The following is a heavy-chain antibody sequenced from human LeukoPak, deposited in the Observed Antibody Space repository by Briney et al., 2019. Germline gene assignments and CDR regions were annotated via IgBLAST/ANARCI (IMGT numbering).Heavy chain of an antibody. Sequence: SGGSLRLSCAASGFTFSSYAMSWVRRAPGKGLEWVAAISGSGGSTYYADSVKGRFTISRDNSKNTLYLQMNRLRAEDTAVYYCAKVERYSGYDGPLGYWGQGTLVTVSS. D-gene: IGHD5-12*01. J-gene: IGHJ4*02. CDR3: AKVERYSGYDGPLGY. CDR2: ISGSGGST. V-gene: IGHV3-23*01. CDR1: GFTFSSYA.